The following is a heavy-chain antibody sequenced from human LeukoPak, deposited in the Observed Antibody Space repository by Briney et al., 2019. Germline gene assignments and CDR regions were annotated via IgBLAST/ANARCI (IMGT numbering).Heavy chain of an antibody. Sequence: SETLSLTCAVYGESFSAYYWTWIRQPPGKGLEWVGEINHSGSTNYNPSLKSRVTISVDTSKNQFSLKLSSVTAADTAVYYCARVSDGYCSSTSCYIVGDNWFDPWGQGTLVTVSS. CDR3: ARVSDGYCSSTSCYIVGDNWFDP. CDR2: INHSGST. J-gene: IGHJ5*02. CDR1: GESFSAYY. V-gene: IGHV4-34*01. D-gene: IGHD2-2*02.